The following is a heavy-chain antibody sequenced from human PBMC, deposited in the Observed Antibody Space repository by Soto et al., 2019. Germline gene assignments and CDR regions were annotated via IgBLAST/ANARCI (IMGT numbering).Heavy chain of an antibody. J-gene: IGHJ3*02. CDR3: ARLYCSASSCYSVGAFDI. CDR1: GFTCSSYG. CDR2: IWFDGSDK. V-gene: IGHV3-33*01. D-gene: IGHD2-15*01. Sequence: GALRLSCAASGFTCSSYGMHWVRQAPGKGLEWVAVIWFDGSDKYYTESVKGRFTIPRDNSKSTLYLQMNSLRAEDTAVYYCARLYCSASSCYSVGAFDIRGQGTMVTVSS.